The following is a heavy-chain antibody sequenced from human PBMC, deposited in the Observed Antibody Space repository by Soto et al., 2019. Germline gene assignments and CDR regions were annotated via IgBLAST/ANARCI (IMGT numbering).Heavy chain of an antibody. V-gene: IGHV3-73*01. D-gene: IGHD4-17*01. J-gene: IGHJ4*02. CDR2: IRTKPNSYAT. CDR1: GLTFSGSA. Sequence: EVQLGESGGGLVQPGGSLKLSCAASGLTFSGSAIHWVRQSSGKGLEWVGRIRTKPNSYATAYAASIKGRFTISREDSKNTAYLQMNSLKTEDTAVYYCTTQATVTPWYLDHWGQGTLVTVSS. CDR3: TTQATVTPWYLDH.